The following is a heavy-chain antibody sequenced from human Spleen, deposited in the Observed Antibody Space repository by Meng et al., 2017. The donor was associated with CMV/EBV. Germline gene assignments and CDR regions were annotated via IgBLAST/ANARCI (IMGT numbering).Heavy chain of an antibody. V-gene: IGHV3-30*04. CDR2: ISYDGSNK. CDR1: GFSFRYYA. D-gene: IGHD6-6*01. CDR3: AKVPTPAIATLGYFDY. J-gene: IGHJ4*02. Sequence: GESLKISCAASGFSFRYYAMHWVRQPPGKGLEWVAVISYDGSNKYYADSVKGRFTISRDNSKNTLYLQMNSLRVEDTAMYYCAKVPTPAIATLGYFDYWGQGTLVTVS.